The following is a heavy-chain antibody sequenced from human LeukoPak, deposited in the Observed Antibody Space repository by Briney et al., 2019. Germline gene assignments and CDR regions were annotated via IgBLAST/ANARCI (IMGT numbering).Heavy chain of an antibody. CDR3: ARDMGSGYSFDY. V-gene: IGHV3-30-3*01. J-gene: IGHJ4*02. Sequence: PGGSLRLSCAASGFTFSSYAMHWVRQAPGKGLEWVAVILYDGSNKYYADSVKGRFTISRDNSKNTLYLQMNSLRAEDTAVYYCARDMGSGYSFDYWGQGTLVTVSS. CDR2: ILYDGSNK. CDR1: GFTFSSYA. D-gene: IGHD3-22*01.